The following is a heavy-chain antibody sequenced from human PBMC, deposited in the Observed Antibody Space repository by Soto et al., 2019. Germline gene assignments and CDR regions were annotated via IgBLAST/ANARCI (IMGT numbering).Heavy chain of an antibody. V-gene: IGHV4-39*07. CDR2: LYSGRIA. Sequence: SETLSLTCSVSGGSISISNFYWGWVRQSPGRGLEWIGSLYSGRIAYYNPSLKSRVTISVDTSQNQFSLKLGSVTAADTAVYYCARFEYYYGSAYAMDVWGQGTTVTVSS. CDR1: GGSISISNFY. CDR3: ARFEYYYGSAYAMDV. J-gene: IGHJ6*02. D-gene: IGHD3-10*01.